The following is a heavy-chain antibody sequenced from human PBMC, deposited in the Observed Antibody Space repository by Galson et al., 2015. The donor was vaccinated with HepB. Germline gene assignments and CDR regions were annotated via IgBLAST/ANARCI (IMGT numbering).Heavy chain of an antibody. CDR2: IVVGSGNT. V-gene: IGHV1-58*01. CDR3: AADQTIDSYYDFWSGYGTQTPDAFDI. D-gene: IGHD3-3*01. J-gene: IGHJ3*02. Sequence: SVKVSCKASGFTFTSSAVQWVRQARGQRLEWIGWIVVGSGNTNYAQKFQERVTITRDMSTSTAYMELSSLRSEDTAVYYCAADQTIDSYYDFWSGYGTQTPDAFDIWGQGTVVTVSS. CDR1: GFTFTSSA.